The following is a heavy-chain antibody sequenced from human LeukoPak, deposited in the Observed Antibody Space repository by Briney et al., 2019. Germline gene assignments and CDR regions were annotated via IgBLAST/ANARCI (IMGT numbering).Heavy chain of an antibody. D-gene: IGHD3-3*01. Sequence: GGSLRLSCAASGFTFSSYSMNWVRQAPGKGLEWVSSISSSSTYIYYADSVKGRFTVSRDNAKNSLYLQMNSLRAEDTAIYYCARGVFGVVIIGWSDYWGQGTLVTVSS. CDR3: ARGVFGVVIIGWSDY. J-gene: IGHJ4*02. V-gene: IGHV3-21*01. CDR1: GFTFSSYS. CDR2: ISSSSTYI.